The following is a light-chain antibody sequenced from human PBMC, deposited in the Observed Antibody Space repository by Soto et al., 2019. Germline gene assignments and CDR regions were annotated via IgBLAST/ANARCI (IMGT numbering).Light chain of an antibody. Sequence: EIGLTQSPGTLSLSPGERAALSCRASQSVASSYLAWYQQTPGQAPRLLIYGASSRATGIPDRFSGSGSGTDFTLTISRLEPDDFAVYYCQQYGSSSSWTFGLGTKVDIK. CDR1: QSVASSY. CDR3: QQYGSSSSWT. J-gene: IGKJ1*01. CDR2: GAS. V-gene: IGKV3-20*01.